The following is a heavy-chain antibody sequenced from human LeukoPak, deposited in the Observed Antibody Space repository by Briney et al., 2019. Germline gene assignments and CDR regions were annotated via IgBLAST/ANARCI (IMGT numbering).Heavy chain of an antibody. J-gene: IGHJ6*02. CDR1: GFXFSNHW. D-gene: IGHD6-19*01. CDR2: IHIDENRK. CDR3: VRGSSDWNGMDV. Sequence: GGSLRLSCAASGFXFSNHWIHWVRQVPGKGLVSVSRIHIDENRKTYADSVKGRFTISRDNAKHTLYLQMNSLGVEDTAVYYCVRGSSDWNGMDVWGQGTTVTVSS. V-gene: IGHV3-74*01.